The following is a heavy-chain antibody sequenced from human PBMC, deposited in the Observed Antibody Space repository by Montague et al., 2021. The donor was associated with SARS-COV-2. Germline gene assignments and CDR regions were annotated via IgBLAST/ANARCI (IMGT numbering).Heavy chain of an antibody. D-gene: IGHD3-22*01. CDR1: GGSISSGSYY. J-gene: IGHJ4*02. CDR3: ARGRLYYDSSGYYFDY. V-gene: IGHV4-61*02. CDR2: IYTNGST. Sequence: TLSLTCTVSGGSISSGSYYWSWIRQPAGKGLEWIGRIYTNGSTNYNPSLKSRVTISLDTSKNQFSLKLSSVTAADTAVYYCARGRLYYDSSGYYFDYWGQGTLVTVSS.